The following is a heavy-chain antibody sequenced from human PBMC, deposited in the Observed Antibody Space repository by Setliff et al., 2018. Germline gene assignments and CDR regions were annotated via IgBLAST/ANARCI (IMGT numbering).Heavy chain of an antibody. V-gene: IGHV1-18*01. Sequence: GASVKVSCKASGGSFNNYPISWVRQAPGQGLEWMGWISAYNGHTYSAQKFQARVTLTTDTSTNMAYMELRGLRSDDTAIYYCERLVRYCSTTSCQRTSGDDFWGLGTLVTVSS. CDR2: ISAYNGHT. CDR1: GGSFNNYP. D-gene: IGHD2-2*01. J-gene: IGHJ4*02. CDR3: ERLVRYCSTTSCQRTSGDDF.